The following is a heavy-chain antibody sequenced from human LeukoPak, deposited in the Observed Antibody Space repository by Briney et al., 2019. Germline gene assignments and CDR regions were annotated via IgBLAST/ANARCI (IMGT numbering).Heavy chain of an antibody. D-gene: IGHD3-16*01. Sequence: GASVKVSCKASGYTFTSYGISWVRQAPGQGLEWMGWISAYNGNTNYAQKLQGRVTMTTDTSTSTAYMELRSLRSDDTAVYYCARSSYVLGPGFSSVGYWGQGTLVTVSS. V-gene: IGHV1-18*01. CDR2: ISAYNGNT. CDR1: GYTFTSYG. CDR3: ARSSYVLGPGFSSVGY. J-gene: IGHJ4*02.